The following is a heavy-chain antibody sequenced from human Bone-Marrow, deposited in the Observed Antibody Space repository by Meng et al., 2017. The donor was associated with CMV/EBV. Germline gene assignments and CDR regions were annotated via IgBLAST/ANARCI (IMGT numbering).Heavy chain of an antibody. V-gene: IGHV3-7*01. CDR2: IKQDGSEK. D-gene: IGHD2-2*01. CDR1: GFTFSSYW. Sequence: GESLKISCAASGFTFSSYWMSWVRQAPGKGLEWVANIKQDGSEKYYVDSVKGRFTISRDNAKNSLYLQMNSLRAEDTAVYYCARETFYCSSTSCYPDYWGQGTLVTVYS. CDR3: ARETFYCSSTSCYPDY. J-gene: IGHJ4*02.